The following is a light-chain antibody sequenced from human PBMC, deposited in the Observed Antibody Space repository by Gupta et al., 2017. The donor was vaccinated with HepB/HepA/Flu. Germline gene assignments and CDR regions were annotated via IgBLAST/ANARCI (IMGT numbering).Light chain of an antibody. Sequence: DIVMTQSPDSLAVSLGERATIHCESNQSLFYTSINKDYLAWYQQRPGQPPKLLIYWASMRDSGVPDRFSGGGSGTDFTLTITNRKAEDVALYFCQQDDRTPLTFGGGTKLEIK. V-gene: IGKV4-1*01. CDR2: WAS. CDR1: QSLFYTSINKDY. CDR3: QQDDRTPLT. J-gene: IGKJ4*01.